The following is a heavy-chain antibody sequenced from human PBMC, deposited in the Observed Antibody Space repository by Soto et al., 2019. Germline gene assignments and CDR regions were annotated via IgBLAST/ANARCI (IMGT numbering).Heavy chain of an antibody. V-gene: IGHV4-59*01. Sequence: QVQLQESGPGLVKPSETLSLTCTVSGGSLSNYYWSWIRQPPGKGLEWIGYIYYSGRTNYNPSLKSRLTMSVDTSKNQVYLNLNSVTAADTAVYYCARNDHGGNPFFANWGQGTLVTVSS. CDR2: IYYSGRT. CDR3: ARNDHGGNPFFAN. D-gene: IGHD4-17*01. CDR1: GGSLSNYY. J-gene: IGHJ4*02.